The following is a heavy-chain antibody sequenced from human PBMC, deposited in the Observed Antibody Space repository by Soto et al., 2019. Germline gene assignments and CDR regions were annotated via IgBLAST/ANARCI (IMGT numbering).Heavy chain of an antibody. D-gene: IGHD1-26*01. CDR3: ARGSGNYYASFDY. Sequence: QVQLVESGGGVVQPGRSLRLSCAASGFTFSGYGMHWVRQAPGTGLEWVAIIWYDGSNKYYADSVKGRFTISRDNSKNTLYLQMNSLRAEDTAVYYCARGSGNYYASFDYWGQGTLVTVSS. CDR1: GFTFSGYG. CDR2: IWYDGSNK. J-gene: IGHJ4*02. V-gene: IGHV3-33*01.